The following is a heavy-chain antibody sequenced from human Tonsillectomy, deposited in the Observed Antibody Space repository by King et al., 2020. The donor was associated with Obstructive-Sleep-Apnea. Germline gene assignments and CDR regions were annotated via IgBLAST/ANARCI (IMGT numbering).Heavy chain of an antibody. CDR1: GFTFSSYA. J-gene: IGHJ6*02. V-gene: IGHV3-30*04. D-gene: IGHD4-11*01. Sequence: VQLVESGGGVVQPGRSLRLSCAASGFTFSSYAMHWVRQAPGKGLEWVAVISYDGSNKYYADSVKGRFTISRDNSKNTLYLQMNSLRAEDTAVYYCARGVTTVTTRSTDPYYYGMDVWGQGTTVTVSS. CDR2: ISYDGSNK. CDR3: ARGVTTVTTRSTDPYYYGMDV.